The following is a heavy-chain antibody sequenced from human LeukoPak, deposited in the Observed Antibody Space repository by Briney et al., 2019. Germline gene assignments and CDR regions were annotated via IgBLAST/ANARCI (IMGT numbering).Heavy chain of an antibody. V-gene: IGHV4-59*12. J-gene: IGHJ3*02. CDR3: ARDDQGYAFDI. CDR1: GGSITGYY. Sequence: SETLSLTGTVSGGSITGYYWSWIRKPPGKGREYIGYIYYSGSTYYNPSLKSRVTISVDTYKNQFPLTLSSVTAADTAVYYCARDDQGYAFDIWGQGTMVTVSS. CDR2: IYYSGST.